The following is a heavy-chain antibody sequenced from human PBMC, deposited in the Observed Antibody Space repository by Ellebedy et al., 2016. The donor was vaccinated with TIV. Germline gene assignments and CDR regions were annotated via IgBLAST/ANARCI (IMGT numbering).Heavy chain of an antibody. CDR3: ATHGVCSSTSCYGGGYYYYGMDV. CDR2: IYTSGST. V-gene: IGHV4-39*07. CDR1: GGSISSSSYY. J-gene: IGHJ6*02. D-gene: IGHD2-2*01. Sequence: SETLSLTCTVSGGSISSSSYYWGWIRQPPGKGLEWIGRIYTSGSTNYNPSLKSRVTMSVDTSKNQFSLKLSSVTAADTAVYYCATHGVCSSTSCYGGGYYYYGMDVWGQGTTVTVSS.